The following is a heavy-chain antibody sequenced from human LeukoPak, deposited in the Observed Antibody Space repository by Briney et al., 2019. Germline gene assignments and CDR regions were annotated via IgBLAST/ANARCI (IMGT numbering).Heavy chain of an antibody. J-gene: IGHJ4*02. CDR3: ARDYHRAYYDSSGYYLFDY. D-gene: IGHD3-22*01. CDR2: IKQDASQE. Sequence: GGSLRLSCAASGFTFSSYWMSWVRQAPGKGPEWVAHIKQDASQEDHVDSVKGRFTIPRDNAKNSLYLQMNSLRAEDTAVYYCARDYHRAYYDSSGYYLFDYWGQGTLVTVSS. V-gene: IGHV3-7*01. CDR1: GFTFSSYW.